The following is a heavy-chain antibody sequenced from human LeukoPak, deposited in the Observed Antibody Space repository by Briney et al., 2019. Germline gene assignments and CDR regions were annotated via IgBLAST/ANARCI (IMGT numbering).Heavy chain of an antibody. J-gene: IGHJ4*02. CDR2: ISYDGGNT. D-gene: IGHD1-1*01. CDR3: AKEGTGIHFDY. Sequence: GGSLRLSCAASGLTFSSNAIHWVRQAPGKGLEWVAEISYDGGNTYYADSVKGRFTISRDNSKNTLYLQMNSLRAEETAVYYCAKEGTGIHFDYWGQGTLVTVSS. V-gene: IGHV3-30-3*01. CDR1: GLTFSSNA.